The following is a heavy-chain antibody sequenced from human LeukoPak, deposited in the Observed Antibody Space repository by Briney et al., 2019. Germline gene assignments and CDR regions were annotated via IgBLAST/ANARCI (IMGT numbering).Heavy chain of an antibody. CDR1: GASISSNY. CDR3: ARHTPSTYPGGPYDY. Sequence: SETLSLTCTVSGASISSNYWCRIRQPPGKGLEWIGYISYSGSTAYNASLNNRVTISADTSKNQFSLKLNSVTAADTAVYYCARHTPSTYPGGPYDYWGQGTLVTVSS. J-gene: IGHJ4*02. V-gene: IGHV4-59*08. D-gene: IGHD2-15*01. CDR2: ISYSGST.